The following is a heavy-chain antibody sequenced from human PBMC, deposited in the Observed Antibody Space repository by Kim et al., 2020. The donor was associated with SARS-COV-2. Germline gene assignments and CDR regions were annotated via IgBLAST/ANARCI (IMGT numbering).Heavy chain of an antibody. CDR1: GFTFSSYA. V-gene: IGHV3-23*01. CDR3: AKSRGVVVVAATYGCDY. Sequence: GGSLRLSCAASGFTFSSYAMSWVRQAPGKGLEWVSAISGSGGSTYYADSVKGRFTISRDNSKNTLYLQMNSLRAEDTAVYYCAKSRGVVVVAATYGCDYWGQGTLVTVSS. J-gene: IGHJ4*02. CDR2: ISGSGGST. D-gene: IGHD2-15*01.